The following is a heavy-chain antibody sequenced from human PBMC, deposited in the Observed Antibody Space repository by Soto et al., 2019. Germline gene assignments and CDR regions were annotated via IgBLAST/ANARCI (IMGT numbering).Heavy chain of an antibody. V-gene: IGHV3-48*02. Sequence: PGGSLRLSCAASGFTFSSYSMNWVRQAPGKGLEWVSYISSSSSTIYYADSVKGRFTISRDNAKNSLYLQMNSLRDEDTAVYYCARQKDSSGYYYYYYGMDVWGQGNTVTVSS. CDR3: ARQKDSSGYYYYYYGMDV. J-gene: IGHJ6*02. D-gene: IGHD3-22*01. CDR2: ISSSSSTI. CDR1: GFTFSSYS.